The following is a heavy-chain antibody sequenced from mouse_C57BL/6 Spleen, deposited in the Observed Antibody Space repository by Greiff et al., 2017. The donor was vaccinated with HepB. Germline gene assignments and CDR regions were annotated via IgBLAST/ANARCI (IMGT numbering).Heavy chain of an antibody. D-gene: IGHD3-3*01. V-gene: IGHV1-81*01. Sequence: QVQLKQSGAELARPGASVKLSCKASGYTFTSYGISWVKQRTGQGLEWIGEIYPRSGNTYYNEKFKGKATLTADKSSSTAYMELRSLTSEDSAVYFCARGDRRGYFDVWGTGTTVTVSS. J-gene: IGHJ1*03. CDR1: GYTFTSYG. CDR3: ARGDRRGYFDV. CDR2: IYPRSGNT.